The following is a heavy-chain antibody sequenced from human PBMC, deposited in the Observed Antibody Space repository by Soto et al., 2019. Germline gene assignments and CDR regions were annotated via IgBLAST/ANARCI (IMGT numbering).Heavy chain of an antibody. CDR2: ISGNGEII. CDR3: AKVSCSGGSCYYVYYYGMDV. CDR1: GFTFSDYY. D-gene: IGHD2-15*01. V-gene: IGHV3-11*01. J-gene: IGHJ6*02. Sequence: PGGSLRLSCAASGFTFSDYYIHWIRRAPGKGLEWISYISGNGEIIQYAASARGRFTISRDNAENSVYLEMDSLRAEDTAVYYCAKVSCSGGSCYYVYYYGMDVWGQGTTVTVSS.